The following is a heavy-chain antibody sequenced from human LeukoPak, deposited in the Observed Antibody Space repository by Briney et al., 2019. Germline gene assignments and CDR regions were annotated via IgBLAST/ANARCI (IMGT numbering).Heavy chain of an antibody. D-gene: IGHD6-19*01. CDR3: AREYSSGWYPGYYFDY. V-gene: IGHV4-4*07. J-gene: IGHJ4*02. CDR1: GGSISSYY. Sequence: SETLSLTCTVSGGSISSYYWSWIRQPAGKGLEWIGRIYTSGSTNYNPSLKSRVTMSVDTSKNQFSLKLSSVTAVDTAVYYCAREYSSGWYPGYYFDYWGQGTLVTVSS. CDR2: IYTSGST.